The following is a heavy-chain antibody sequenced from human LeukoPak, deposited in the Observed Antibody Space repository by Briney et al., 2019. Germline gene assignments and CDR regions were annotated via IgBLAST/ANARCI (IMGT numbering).Heavy chain of an antibody. Sequence: GGSLRLSCAASGFTFSSYAMSWVRQAPGKGLEWVSGISGSGGSTYYADSVKGRFTISRDNSRNTLYLQMNCPRAEDTALYYCAILPGHGSGWYEVNCWGQGTLVT. CDR2: ISGSGGST. CDR3: AILPGHGSGWYEVNC. V-gene: IGHV3-23*01. J-gene: IGHJ4*02. D-gene: IGHD6-13*01. CDR1: GFTFSSYA.